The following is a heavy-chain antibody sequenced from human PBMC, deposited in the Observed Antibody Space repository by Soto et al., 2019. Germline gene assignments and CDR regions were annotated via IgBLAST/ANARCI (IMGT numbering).Heavy chain of an antibody. V-gene: IGHV4-34*01. Sequence: SETLSLTCAVYGGSFSGYYWSWIRQPPGKGLEWIGEINHSGSTNYNPSLKSRVTISVDTSKNQFSLKLSSVTAADTAVYYCARSRRRDIVLMVAGNWFDPWGQGTLVTVSS. CDR1: GGSFSGYY. D-gene: IGHD2-8*01. J-gene: IGHJ5*02. CDR2: INHSGST. CDR3: ARSRRRDIVLMVAGNWFDP.